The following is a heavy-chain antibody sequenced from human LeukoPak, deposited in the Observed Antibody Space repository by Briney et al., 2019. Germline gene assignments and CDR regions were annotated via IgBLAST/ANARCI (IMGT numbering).Heavy chain of an antibody. J-gene: IGHJ4*02. D-gene: IGHD3-10*01. CDR1: GFTLRSYV. Sequence: GGSLRLSCVASGFTLRSYVMNWVRQTPGKGLEWVSSISGSGDSTFYADSVKGRFTISRDNSKNTLYLQMNSLRAEDTAVYYCAKDSTYYYGSGSYPFDYWGQGTLVTVSS. CDR3: AKDSTYYYGSGSYPFDY. V-gene: IGHV3-23*01. CDR2: ISGSGDST.